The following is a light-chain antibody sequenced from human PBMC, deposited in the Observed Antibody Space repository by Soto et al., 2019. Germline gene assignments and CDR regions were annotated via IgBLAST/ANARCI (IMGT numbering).Light chain of an antibody. V-gene: IGKV3-20*01. CDR3: QQYGSSGT. CDR1: QSVSNNY. Sequence: EIVLTQSPGTLSLSPGERATLSCRASQSVSNNYLAWYQPKPGQAPRLLIYGASNRATGIPDRFSGSGSGTDFTLTISRLEPEDFAVYDCQQYGSSGTFGQGTKGDIK. J-gene: IGKJ1*01. CDR2: GAS.